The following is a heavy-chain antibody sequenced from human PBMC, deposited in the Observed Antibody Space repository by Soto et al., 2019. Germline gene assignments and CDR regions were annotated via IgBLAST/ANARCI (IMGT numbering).Heavy chain of an antibody. Sequence: VGSLRLSCAASGFTFSSYAMSWVRHAPGKGLEWVSAISGSGGSTYYADSVKGRFTISRDNSKNTLYLQMNSLRAEDTAVYYFAKWYEVHRALVVVPGFDPRGQGPLVTDXS. V-gene: IGHV3-23*01. D-gene: IGHD2-2*01. J-gene: IGHJ5*02. CDR1: GFTFSSYA. CDR3: AKWYEVHRALVVVPGFDP. CDR2: ISGSGGST.